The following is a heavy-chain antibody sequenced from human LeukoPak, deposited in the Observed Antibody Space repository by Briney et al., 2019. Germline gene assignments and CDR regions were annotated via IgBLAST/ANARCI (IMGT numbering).Heavy chain of an antibody. Sequence: GGSLRLSCAASGFTFTNYWMKWVRQAPGGGPEWLANINKDGSEEYYADSVKGRFTISRDNAKNSLYLQMNSLRAEETAVYYCARDAVRGGDCDFWGQGTLVAVSS. CDR1: GFTFTNYW. J-gene: IGHJ4*02. V-gene: IGHV3-7*01. CDR2: INKDGSEE. D-gene: IGHD2-21*02. CDR3: ARDAVRGGDCDF.